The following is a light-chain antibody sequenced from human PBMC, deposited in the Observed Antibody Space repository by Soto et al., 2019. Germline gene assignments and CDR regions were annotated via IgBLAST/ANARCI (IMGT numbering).Light chain of an antibody. CDR2: EVS. CDR1: SSDVGGYNY. Sequence: LTQPASVSGSRGQAIIISCTGSSSDVGGYNYVSWYQQHPGKAPKLMIYEVSNRPSGVSNRFSGSKSGNTASLSISGLQDEEEADYYCSSYTSLSTLVFGGGTKVTV. CDR3: SSYTSLSTLV. J-gene: IGLJ2*01. V-gene: IGLV2-14*01.